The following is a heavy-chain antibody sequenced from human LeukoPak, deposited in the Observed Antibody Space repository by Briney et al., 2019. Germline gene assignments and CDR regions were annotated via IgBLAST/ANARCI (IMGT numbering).Heavy chain of an antibody. CDR3: AKDPDYGDSAFDI. Sequence: GGSLRLSCAASGFTFSSYAMSWVRQAPGKGLEWVSAIRGSGGSTYYADSVKGRFTISRDNSKNTLYLQMNSLRAEDTAVYYCAKDPDYGDSAFDIWGQGTMVTVSS. CDR2: IRGSGGST. D-gene: IGHD4-17*01. CDR1: GFTFSSYA. J-gene: IGHJ3*02. V-gene: IGHV3-23*01.